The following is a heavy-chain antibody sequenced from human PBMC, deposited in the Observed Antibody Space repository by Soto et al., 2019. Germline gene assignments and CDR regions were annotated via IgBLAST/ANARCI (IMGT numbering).Heavy chain of an antibody. D-gene: IGHD5-12*01. CDR2: ISYDGGNK. Sequence: QVQLVESGGGVVQPGRSLRLSCAASGFTFSSYAMHWVRQAPGKGLEWVAGISYDGGNKYYADSVKGRFTISRDNSKNPLYLQMNSLRADDTAVYYCAGGIGLRLGVFNYYSGMDVWGQGTTVTVSS. J-gene: IGHJ6*02. CDR3: AGGIGLRLGVFNYYSGMDV. CDR1: GFTFSSYA. V-gene: IGHV3-30-3*01.